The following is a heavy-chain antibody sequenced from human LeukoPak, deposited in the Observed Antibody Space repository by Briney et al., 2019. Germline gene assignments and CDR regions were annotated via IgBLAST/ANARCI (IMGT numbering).Heavy chain of an antibody. CDR1: GFTFSSYG. V-gene: IGHV3-74*01. J-gene: IGHJ5*02. CDR3: ARGASNWFDP. CDR2: INSDGSST. Sequence: GGSLRLSCAASGFTFSSYGMSWVRQAPGKGLVWVSRINSDGSSTTYADSVKGRFTISRDNAKNTLYLQMNSLRAEDTAVYYCARGASNWFDPWGQGTLVTVSS. D-gene: IGHD3-16*01.